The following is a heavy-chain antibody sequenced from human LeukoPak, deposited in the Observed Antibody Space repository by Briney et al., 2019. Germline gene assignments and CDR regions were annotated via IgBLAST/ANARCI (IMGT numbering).Heavy chain of an antibody. CDR1: GFTVSSNF. Sequence: GRSLRLSCAASGFTVSSNFMSWVRQAPGKGLEWVSVIYSGGNTYYADSVKGRFTISRHNSENTLYLQMNSLRAEDTAVYYCARGGLEMATIYLDYWGQGTLVTVSS. V-gene: IGHV3-53*04. CDR3: ARGGLEMATIYLDY. D-gene: IGHD5-24*01. J-gene: IGHJ4*02. CDR2: IYSGGNT.